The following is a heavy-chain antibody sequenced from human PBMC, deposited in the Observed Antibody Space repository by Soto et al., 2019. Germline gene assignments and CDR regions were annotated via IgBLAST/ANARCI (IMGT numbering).Heavy chain of an antibody. Sequence: SGPTLVNPTRTLTLTCSFSGFSLSTSAVGVGWIRQPPGKALEWLALIYWDGDKRYSPSLKSRLTITKDTSKNQVVLTMTNMDPVDTATYFCVHSRGSPQYYYYYSLDVWGQGTTVTVSS. CDR2: IYWDGDK. D-gene: IGHD1-26*01. CDR1: GFSLSTSAVG. CDR3: VHSRGSPQYYYYYSLDV. V-gene: IGHV2-5*02. J-gene: IGHJ6*02.